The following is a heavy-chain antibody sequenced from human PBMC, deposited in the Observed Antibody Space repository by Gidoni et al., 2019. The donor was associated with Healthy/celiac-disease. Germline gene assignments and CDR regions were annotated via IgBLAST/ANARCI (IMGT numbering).Heavy chain of an antibody. V-gene: IGHV3-23*04. J-gene: IGHJ6*03. Sequence: EVQLVESGGGLVQPGGSLRLSCAASGFTFSSYAMSWVRQAPGKGLEWVSAISGSGGSTYYADSVKGRFTISIDNSKNTLYLQMNSLRAEDTAVYYCAKNPGYSSSWYWGGDYYYYMDVWGKGTTVTVSS. D-gene: IGHD6-13*01. CDR2: ISGSGGST. CDR3: AKNPGYSSSWYWGGDYYYYMDV. CDR1: GFTFSSYA.